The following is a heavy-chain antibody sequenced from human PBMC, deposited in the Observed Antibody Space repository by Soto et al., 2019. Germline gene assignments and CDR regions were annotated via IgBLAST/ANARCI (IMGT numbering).Heavy chain of an antibody. J-gene: IGHJ4*02. Sequence: QVQLVQSGAEERKPGASVKVSCKASGYTFSTYAMHWVRRAPGQSLEWMGWFNGDNGNIKYSQKFEGRVTITTDTAASTAYMELNMLRSEDTAVYYCARGNVRGGCLDYWGQGTLVSVSS. D-gene: IGHD3-10*01. V-gene: IGHV1-3*05. CDR1: GYTFSTYA. CDR3: ARGNVRGGCLDY. CDR2: FNGDNGNI.